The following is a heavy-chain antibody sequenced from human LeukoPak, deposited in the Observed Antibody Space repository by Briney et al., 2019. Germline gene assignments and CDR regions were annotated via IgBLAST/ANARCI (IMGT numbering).Heavy chain of an antibody. D-gene: IGHD3-9*01. CDR2: IYSGGST. CDR3: ARSSHYDILTGYSEEDAFDI. J-gene: IGHJ3*02. Sequence: EGSLRLSCAASGFTVSSNYMSWVRQAPGKGLELVSVIYSGGSTDYADSVKGRFTISRDTSKNTLYLQMNSLRVEDTAVYYCARSSHYDILTGYSEEDAFDIWGQGTMVTVSS. V-gene: IGHV3-53*01. CDR1: GFTVSSNY.